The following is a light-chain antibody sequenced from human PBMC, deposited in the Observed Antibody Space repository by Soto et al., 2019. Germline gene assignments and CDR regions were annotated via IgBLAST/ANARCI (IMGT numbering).Light chain of an antibody. CDR2: WGS. J-gene: IGKJ1*01. V-gene: IGKV2-28*01. CDR1: QSLLHSNGYNY. CDR3: MQALQTPWT. Sequence: DIVMTQSPLSLPVTPGEPASISCRSSQSLLHSNGYNYLDWYLQKPGQSPQLLIYWGSNRASGVPDRFRGRGSGTDFTLKISRVEAEDVGVYYCMQALQTPWTFGQGTKVDIK.